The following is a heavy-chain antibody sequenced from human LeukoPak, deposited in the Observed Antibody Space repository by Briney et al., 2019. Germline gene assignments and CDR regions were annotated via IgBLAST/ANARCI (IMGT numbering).Heavy chain of an antibody. D-gene: IGHD6-13*01. Sequence: PGGSLRLSCAASGFTFSSYGMHWVRQAPGKGLEWVAVIWYDGSNKYYADSVKGRFTISRDNSKNTLYLQMNSLRAEDTAVYYCAKEGYSSSWFFDYWGQGTLVTVSS. V-gene: IGHV3-33*06. CDR1: GFTFSSYG. J-gene: IGHJ4*02. CDR3: AKEGYSSSWFFDY. CDR2: IWYDGSNK.